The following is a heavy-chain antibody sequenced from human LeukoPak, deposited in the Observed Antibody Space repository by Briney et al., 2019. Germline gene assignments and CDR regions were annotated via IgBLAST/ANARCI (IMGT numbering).Heavy chain of an antibody. D-gene: IGHD4-11*01. CDR2: ISHSGTT. CDR1: GGSFSGYY. Sequence: SETLSLTCAVYGGSFSGYYWTWIRQPPGKGLEWVGEISHSGTTNYNASLKSRVTISLDTSKNQFSLKLTPVTAADTAVYYCARGEHYSNYFDSWGQGTLVTVSS. CDR3: ARGEHYSNYFDS. J-gene: IGHJ4*02. V-gene: IGHV4-34*01.